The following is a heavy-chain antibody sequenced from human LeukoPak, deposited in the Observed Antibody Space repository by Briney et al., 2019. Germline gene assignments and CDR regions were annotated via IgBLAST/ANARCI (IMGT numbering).Heavy chain of an antibody. CDR1: GFTFSSYS. J-gene: IGHJ4*02. CDR2: LSSSSSYI. V-gene: IGHV3-21*01. CDR3: ARGPPSGCSSTSCYLSY. Sequence: GSLRLSCAASGFTFSSYSMNWVRQAPGKGLEWVSSLSSSSSYIYYADSVKGRFTISRDNAKNSLYLQMNSLRAEDTAVYYCARGPPSGCSSTSCYLSYWGQGTLVTVSS. D-gene: IGHD2-2*01.